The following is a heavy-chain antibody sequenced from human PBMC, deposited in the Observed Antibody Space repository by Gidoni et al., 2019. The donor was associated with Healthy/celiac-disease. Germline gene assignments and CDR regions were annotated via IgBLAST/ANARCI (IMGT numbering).Heavy chain of an antibody. CDR1: GFTFSTYG. V-gene: IGHV3-30*18. J-gene: IGHJ6*02. D-gene: IGHD4-17*01. CDR3: AKTRYDYGDYRRYGMDV. Sequence: QVQLVESGGGVVQPGRSLRLSCAASGFTFSTYGMHWARQAPGKGLEWVAFISYDGINKYYADAVKGRFTISRDNSKNTLYLQMNSLRAEDTAVYYCAKTRYDYGDYRRYGMDVWGQGTTVTVSS. CDR2: ISYDGINK.